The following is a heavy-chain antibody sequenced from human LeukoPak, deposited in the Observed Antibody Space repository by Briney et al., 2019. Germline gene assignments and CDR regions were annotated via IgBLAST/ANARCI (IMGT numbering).Heavy chain of an antibody. Sequence: SETLSLTCTVSGGSISSSSYYWGWIRQAPGKGLEWIGSIYYSGSTYYNPSLKSRVTISVDTSKNQFSLKLSSVTAADTAVYYCARYQSVTEYYYDFWSANLDYWGQGTLVTVSS. CDR3: ARYQSVTEYYYDFWSANLDY. CDR2: IYYSGST. V-gene: IGHV4-39*01. J-gene: IGHJ4*02. D-gene: IGHD3-3*01. CDR1: GGSISSSSYY.